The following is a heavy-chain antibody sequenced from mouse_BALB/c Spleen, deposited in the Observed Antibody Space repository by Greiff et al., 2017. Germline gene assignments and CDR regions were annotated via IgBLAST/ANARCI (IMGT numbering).Heavy chain of an antibody. CDR1: GYTFTSYV. Sequence: VQLKQSGPELVKPGASVKMSCKASGYTFTSYVMHWVKQKPGQGLEWIGYINPYNDGTKYNEKFKGKATLTSDKSSSTAYMELSSLTSEDSAVYYCARDGYPNYYAMDYWGQGTSVTVSS. CDR3: ARDGYPNYYAMDY. J-gene: IGHJ4*01. CDR2: INPYNDGT. V-gene: IGHV1-14*01. D-gene: IGHD2-3*01.